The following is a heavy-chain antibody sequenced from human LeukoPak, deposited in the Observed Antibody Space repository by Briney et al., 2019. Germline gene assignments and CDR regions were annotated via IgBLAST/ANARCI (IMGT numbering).Heavy chain of an antibody. J-gene: IGHJ4*02. CDR1: GGSVNSGTYY. V-gene: IGHV4-61*01. CDR3: ARDRVRGNSNPYFDY. Sequence: SETLSLTCTVSGGSVNSGTYYWNWIRQPPGKGLEWIGYIYYSGSTNYNPSLKSRVTVSVDTSKNQFSLKLSSVTAADTAVYYCARDRVRGNSNPYFDYWGQGTLVTVSS. CDR2: IYYSGST. D-gene: IGHD4-11*01.